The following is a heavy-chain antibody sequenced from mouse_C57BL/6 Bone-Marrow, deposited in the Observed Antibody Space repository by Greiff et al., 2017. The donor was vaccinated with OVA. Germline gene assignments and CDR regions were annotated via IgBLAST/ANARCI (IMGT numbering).Heavy chain of an antibody. CDR1: GYSFTDYY. Sequence: EVQLQQSGPVLVKPGASVKMSCKASGYSFTDYYMNWVKQSHGKSLEWMGVINPYNGGTSYNQKFKGKATLTVDQSSSTAYMELNSLTSEGSAVYYCAIYDYDEAYWGQGALVTVSA. D-gene: IGHD2-4*01. V-gene: IGHV1-19*01. J-gene: IGHJ3*01. CDR2: INPYNGGT. CDR3: AIYDYDEAY.